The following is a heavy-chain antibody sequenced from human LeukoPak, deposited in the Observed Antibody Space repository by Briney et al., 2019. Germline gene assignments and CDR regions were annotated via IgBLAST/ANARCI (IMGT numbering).Heavy chain of an antibody. CDR3: ELAVASGHKSFVP. Sequence: GASVKVSCKSSGYTFTSYAMNWVRQAPAQGLEWMGWINTNTGNPTYAQGFTGGFVFSLDSYFSTAYRQVSSLKAEDSAGEYCELAVASGHKSFVPWGQGTLVTVSS. V-gene: IGHV7-4-1*02. CDR2: INTNTGNP. D-gene: IGHD6-19*01. J-gene: IGHJ5*02. CDR1: GYTFTSYA.